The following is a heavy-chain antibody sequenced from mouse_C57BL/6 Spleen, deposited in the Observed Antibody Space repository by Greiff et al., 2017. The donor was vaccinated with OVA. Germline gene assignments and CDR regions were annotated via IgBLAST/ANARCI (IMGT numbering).Heavy chain of an antibody. CDR2: IYPGSGST. CDR3: ARSYYYGSSSFDY. Sequence: VKLQQPGAELVKPGASVKMSCKASGYTFTSYWITWVKQRPGQGLEWIGDIYPGSGSTNYNEKFKSKATLTVDTSSSTAYMQLSSRTSEDSAVYYCARSYYYGSSSFDYWGQGTTLTVSS. D-gene: IGHD1-1*01. CDR1: GYTFTSYW. J-gene: IGHJ2*01. V-gene: IGHV1-55*01.